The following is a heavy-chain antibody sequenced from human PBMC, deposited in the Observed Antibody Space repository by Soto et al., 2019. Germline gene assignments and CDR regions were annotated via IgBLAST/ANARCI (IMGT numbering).Heavy chain of an antibody. CDR2: ISFDGRNT. J-gene: IGHJ4*02. D-gene: IGHD3-10*01. V-gene: IGHV3-30*18. CDR3: ANQSGSGRYYNVVSRGHFDY. CDR1: GFTFNSYG. Sequence: QVQLVESGGGVVQPGRSLRLSCAASGFTFNSYGMHWVRQAPGKGLEWVVVISFDGRNTYYADSVKGRFTISRDNSKNTLYPHIPRRRAEDTAVFYSANQSGSGRYYNVVSRGHFDYWGQRTLVTVSS.